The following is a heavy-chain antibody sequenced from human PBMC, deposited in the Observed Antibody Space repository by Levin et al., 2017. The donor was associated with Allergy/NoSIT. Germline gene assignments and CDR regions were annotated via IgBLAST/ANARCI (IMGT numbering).Heavy chain of an antibody. Sequence: SCAASGFTFSSYAMSWVRQAPGKGLEWVSAISGSGGSTYYADSVKGRFTISRDNSKNTLYLQMNSLRAEDTAVYYCANISPPWSGYDPDYWGQGTLVTVSS. D-gene: IGHD5-12*01. J-gene: IGHJ4*02. V-gene: IGHV3-23*01. CDR3: ANISPPWSGYDPDY. CDR1: GFTFSSYA. CDR2: ISGSGGST.